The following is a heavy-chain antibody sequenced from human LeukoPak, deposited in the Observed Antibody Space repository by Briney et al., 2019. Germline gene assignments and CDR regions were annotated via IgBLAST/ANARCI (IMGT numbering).Heavy chain of an antibody. CDR3: ARDRIGGEEY. CDR2: IKEDGSEK. Sequence: GGSLRLSCAASGFTLSSHLMNWVRQAPGKGLEWVANIKEDGSEKDYVDSVKGRFTISRDNAKNSLYLQMDSLRAEDTAVYYCARDRIGGEEYWGQGTLVTVSS. J-gene: IGHJ4*02. V-gene: IGHV3-7*01. D-gene: IGHD3-16*01. CDR1: GFTLSSHL.